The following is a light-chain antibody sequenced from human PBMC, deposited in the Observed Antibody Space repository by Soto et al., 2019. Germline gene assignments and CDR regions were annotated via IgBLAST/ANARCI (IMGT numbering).Light chain of an antibody. V-gene: IGLV2-8*01. CDR3: SSYAGSNNLLV. J-gene: IGLJ2*01. CDR1: SSDVGGYNY. CDR2: EFS. Sequence: QSALTQPPSASGSPGQSVTISCTGTSSDVGGYNYVSWYQQHPGKAPKLMIYEFSKRPSGVPDRFSGSKSGNTASLTVSGLQAEDEADYYCSSYAGSNNLLVFGGGTKLTVL.